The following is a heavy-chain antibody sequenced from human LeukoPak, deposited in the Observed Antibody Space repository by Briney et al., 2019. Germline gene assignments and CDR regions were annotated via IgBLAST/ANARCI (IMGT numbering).Heavy chain of an antibody. CDR1: GYTFTGYY. CDR2: INPNSGGT. CDR3: AMCLSGYYLGFDY. J-gene: IGHJ4*02. D-gene: IGHD3-3*01. Sequence: ASVKVSCKAPGYTFTGYYMHWVRQAPGQGLEWMGWINPNSGGTNYAQKFQGRVTMTRDTSISTAYMELSRLRSDDTAVYYCAMCLSGYYLGFDYWGQGTLVTVSS. V-gene: IGHV1-2*02.